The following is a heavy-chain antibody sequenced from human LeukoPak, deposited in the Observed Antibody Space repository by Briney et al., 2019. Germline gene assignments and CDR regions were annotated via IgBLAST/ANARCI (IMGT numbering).Heavy chain of an antibody. J-gene: IGHJ6*03. V-gene: IGHV1-2*02. CDR2: INPNSGGT. CDR3: ARDLEDIVALTGFYMDV. Sequence: GASVKVSCKASGYTFTGYYMHWVRQAPGQGLEWMGWINPNSGGTNYAQKFQGRVTMTRDTSISTAYMELSRLRSDDTAVYYRARDLEDIVALTGFYMDVWGKGTTVTVSS. D-gene: IGHD5-12*01. CDR1: GYTFTGYY.